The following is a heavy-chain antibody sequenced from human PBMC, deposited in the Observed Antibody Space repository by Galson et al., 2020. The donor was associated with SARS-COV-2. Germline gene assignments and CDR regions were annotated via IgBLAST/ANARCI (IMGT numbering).Heavy chain of an antibody. V-gene: IGHV4-30-2*01. Sequence: SETLSLTFAVSGTSISTGSYSWNCIRQPPGKGLEWRGYTSHSGGPYYNPSLTSRVTISGDRSKNKFSLRLSSVTAADTAVYYCARLHYGEYAPESFDIWGPGTRVTVAS. CDR3: ARLHYGEYAPESFDI. J-gene: IGHJ3*02. CDR2: TSHSGGP. D-gene: IGHD4-17*01. CDR1: GTSISTGSYS.